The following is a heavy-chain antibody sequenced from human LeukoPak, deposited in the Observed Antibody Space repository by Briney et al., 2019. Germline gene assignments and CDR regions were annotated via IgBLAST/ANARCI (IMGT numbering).Heavy chain of an antibody. J-gene: IGHJ4*02. CDR2: ISSSSSTI. CDR3: ARDRDIIALHYFDY. Sequence: PGGSLRLSCAASGFTFSSYSMNWVRQAPGKGLEWVSYISSSSSTIYYADSVKGRFTISRDNAKNSLYLQMNSLRAEDTAVYYCARDRDIIALHYFDYWGQGALVTVSS. V-gene: IGHV3-48*04. CDR1: GFTFSSYS. D-gene: IGHD3-3*02.